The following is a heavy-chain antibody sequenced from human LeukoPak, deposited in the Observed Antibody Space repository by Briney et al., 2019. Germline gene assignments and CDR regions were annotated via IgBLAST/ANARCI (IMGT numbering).Heavy chain of an antibody. CDR3: AREMNTAMIKLDA. CDR1: GFTFSDYY. D-gene: IGHD5-18*01. CDR2: ISGGADTI. Sequence: PGGSLRLSCAASGFTFSDYYMSWIRQAPGKGLEWIAHISGGADTIEYTDSMKGRFTISRDNARNSLFLQMDSLRVEDTAIYYCAREMNTAMIKLDAWGQGTPVTVSS. J-gene: IGHJ5*02. V-gene: IGHV3-11*01.